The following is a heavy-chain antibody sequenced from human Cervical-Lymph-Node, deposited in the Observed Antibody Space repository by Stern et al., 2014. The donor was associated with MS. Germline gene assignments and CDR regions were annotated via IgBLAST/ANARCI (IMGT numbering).Heavy chain of an antibody. CDR2: IRSKANTFAT. J-gene: IGHJ4*02. D-gene: IGHD3-22*01. Sequence: EVQLVESGGGLVQPGGSLKLSCAASGLTFSGSIMHWVRQASGKGLEWVGRIRSKANTFATAYAASVKGRFTISRDDSKNTTYLQMNSLSTEDTAVYYCTRHADYYASSATIDYWGQGTLVTVSS. CDR1: GLTFSGSI. V-gene: IGHV3-73*01. CDR3: TRHADYYASSATIDY.